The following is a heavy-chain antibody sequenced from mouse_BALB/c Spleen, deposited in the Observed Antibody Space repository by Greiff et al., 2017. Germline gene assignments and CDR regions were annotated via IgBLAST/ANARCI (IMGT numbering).Heavy chain of an antibody. CDR2: INPYYGST. CDR1: GYSFTDYI. D-gene: IGHD2-14*01. V-gene: IGHV1-39*01. J-gene: IGHJ3*01. CDR3: ARSLYYRYDGSWFAY. Sequence: EVQLQQTGPELVKPGASVKISCKASGYSFTDYIMLWVKQSHGKSLEWIGNINPYYGSTSYNLKFKGKATLTVDKSSSTAYMQLNSLTSEDSAVYYCARSLYYRYDGSWFAYWGQGTLVTVSA.